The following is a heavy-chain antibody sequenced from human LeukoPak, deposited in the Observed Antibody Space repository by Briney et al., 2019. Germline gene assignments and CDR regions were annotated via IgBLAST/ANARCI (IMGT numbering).Heavy chain of an antibody. D-gene: IGHD3-16*01. CDR2: IYHSRST. J-gene: IGHJ4*02. CDR3: WGLPTPVGALDY. Sequence: PSETLSLTCTVSGGSISSYYWSWIRQPPGKGLEWIGSIYHSRSTYYNPSLKSRVTISVDTSKNQFSLKLSSVTAADTAVYYCWGLPTPVGALDYWGQGTLVTVSS. CDR1: GGSISSYY. V-gene: IGHV4-59*04.